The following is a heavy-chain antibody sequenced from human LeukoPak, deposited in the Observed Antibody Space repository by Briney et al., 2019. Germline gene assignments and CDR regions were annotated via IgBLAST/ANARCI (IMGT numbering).Heavy chain of an antibody. Sequence: GGTLRLSCAASGFTFSSYGMSWVRQAPGKGLGWVSAISGSGGSTYYADSVKGRFTISRDNSKNTLYLQMNSLRAEDTAVYYCARDNWIEAHYFDYWGQGTLVTVSS. CDR3: ARDNWIEAHYFDY. D-gene: IGHD1-20*01. CDR1: GFTFSSYG. CDR2: ISGSGGST. J-gene: IGHJ4*02. V-gene: IGHV3-23*01.